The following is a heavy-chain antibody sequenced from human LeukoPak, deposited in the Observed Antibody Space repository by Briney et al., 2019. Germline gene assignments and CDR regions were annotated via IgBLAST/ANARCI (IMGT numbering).Heavy chain of an antibody. Sequence: SETLSLTCTVSGDSISSGDYYWSWIRQPPGKGLEWIGYIYYSGSTYYNPSLKSRVTISVDTSKNQFSLKLSSVTAADTAVYYCARAYYGGNPFTDYWGQGTLVTVSS. CDR1: GDSISSGDYY. CDR3: ARAYYGGNPFTDY. V-gene: IGHV4-30-4*01. CDR2: IYYSGST. D-gene: IGHD4-23*01. J-gene: IGHJ4*02.